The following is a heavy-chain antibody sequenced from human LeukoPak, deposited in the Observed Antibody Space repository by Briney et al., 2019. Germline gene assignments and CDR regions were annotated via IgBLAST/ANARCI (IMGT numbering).Heavy chain of an antibody. CDR2: ISSSGSTI. Sequence: PGGSLRLSCAASGFTFSSYEMNWVRRAPGKGLEWVSYISSSGSTIYYADSVKGRFTISRDNAKNSLYLQMNSLRAEDTAVYYCARDSSGWYHWFDPWGQGSLVTVSS. J-gene: IGHJ5*02. D-gene: IGHD6-19*01. CDR1: GFTFSSYE. CDR3: ARDSSGWYHWFDP. V-gene: IGHV3-48*03.